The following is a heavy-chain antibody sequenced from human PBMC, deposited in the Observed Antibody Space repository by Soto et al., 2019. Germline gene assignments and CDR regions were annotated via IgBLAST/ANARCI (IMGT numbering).Heavy chain of an antibody. Sequence: EVQLLESGGGLVQPGGSLRLSCAASGFTFSSYAMSWVRQAPGKGLEWVSAISGSGGSTYYADSVKGRFTISRDNAENSLYLQMNSLRAEDTAVYYCAIGHSTGWQFGSDSWGQGTLVTVSS. CDR1: GFTFSSYA. D-gene: IGHD2-8*02. V-gene: IGHV3-23*01. J-gene: IGHJ4*02. CDR2: ISGSGGST. CDR3: AIGHSTGWQFGSDS.